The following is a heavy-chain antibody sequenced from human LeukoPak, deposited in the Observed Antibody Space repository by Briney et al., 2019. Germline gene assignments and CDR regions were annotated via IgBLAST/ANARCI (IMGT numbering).Heavy chain of an antibody. CDR1: GFTFSSYS. J-gene: IGHJ1*01. D-gene: IGHD6-19*01. V-gene: IGHV3-48*01. CDR3: ARLSPSGWYGYFQQ. CDR2: ISSISSTI. Sequence: GGSLRLSCTASGFTFSSYSMTWVRQAPGKGLEWVSYISSISSTIYYADSVKGRFTISRDNAKNSLYLQMNSLRAEDTAVYYCARLSPSGWYGYFQQWGQGTRVTVSA.